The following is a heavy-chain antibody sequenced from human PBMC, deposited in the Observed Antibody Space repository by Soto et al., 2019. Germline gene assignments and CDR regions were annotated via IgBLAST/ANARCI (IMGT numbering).Heavy chain of an antibody. CDR1: GYTFTSYG. J-gene: IGHJ3*02. Sequence: ASVKVSCKASGYTFTSYGISWVRQAPGQGLEWMGWISAYNGNTNYAQKLQGRVTMTTDTSTSTAYMELRSLRSDDTAVYYCVTSPVVPADDAFDIWGQGTMVTVSS. V-gene: IGHV1-18*01. CDR3: VTSPVVPADDAFDI. CDR2: ISAYNGNT. D-gene: IGHD2-2*01.